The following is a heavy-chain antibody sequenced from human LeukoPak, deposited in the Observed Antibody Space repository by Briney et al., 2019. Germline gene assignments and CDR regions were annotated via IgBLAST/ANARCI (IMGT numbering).Heavy chain of an antibody. CDR1: GFTFSSYA. D-gene: IGHD6-13*01. V-gene: IGHV3-23*01. J-gene: IGHJ4*02. Sequence: PGGSLRLSCAASGFTFSSYAMSWVRQAPGKGLEWVSGISGSGGSTHYADSVEDRFTISRDNSKNTLYLQMNSLRTEDTAVYFCAREGSSSSFDYWGQGTLVTVSS. CDR2: ISGSGGST. CDR3: AREGSSSSFDY.